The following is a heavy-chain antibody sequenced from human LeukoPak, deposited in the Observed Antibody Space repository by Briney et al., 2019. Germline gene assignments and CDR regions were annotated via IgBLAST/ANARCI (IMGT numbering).Heavy chain of an antibody. Sequence: ASVKVSCKVSGYSLTEVSTHWGRQAPGKGVQWMGGFDPEDGEAIYAQKVQGRLTMTEDTSIDTAFMELRSLKSEDTAIYYCVTDIRSGWRNYWGQGTLITVSS. V-gene: IGHV1-24*01. D-gene: IGHD6-19*01. J-gene: IGHJ4*02. CDR2: FDPEDGEA. CDR1: GYSLTEVS. CDR3: VTDIRSGWRNY.